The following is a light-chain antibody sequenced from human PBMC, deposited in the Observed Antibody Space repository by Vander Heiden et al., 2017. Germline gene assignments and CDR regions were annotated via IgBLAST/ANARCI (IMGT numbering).Light chain of an antibody. Sequence: HSVLTQPPSASGPPGQRITISCPGRCSNIGSNYVYWYQQLPGTAPKLLIYRNNERHSGVPDRFSGSKSGTSATLAISGLRSEDEADYYCAAWEDSLSGWVFGGGTKLTVL. CDR2: RNN. CDR1: CSNIGSNY. V-gene: IGLV1-47*01. CDR3: AAWEDSLSGWV. J-gene: IGLJ3*02.